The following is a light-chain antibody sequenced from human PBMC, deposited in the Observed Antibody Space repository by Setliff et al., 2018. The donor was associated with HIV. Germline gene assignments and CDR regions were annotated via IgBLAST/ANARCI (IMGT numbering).Light chain of an antibody. Sequence: QSALGQPASVSGSPGQSITISCSGTSTDVGSYNLVSWYQQHPGKAPKLMIYEVSERPSRVSNRFSGSKSGNTASLTISGLQAEDEADYYCCSYAGSTLYVFGSGTKVTVL. CDR2: EVS. J-gene: IGLJ1*01. CDR3: CSYAGSTLYV. CDR1: STDVGSYNL. V-gene: IGLV2-23*02.